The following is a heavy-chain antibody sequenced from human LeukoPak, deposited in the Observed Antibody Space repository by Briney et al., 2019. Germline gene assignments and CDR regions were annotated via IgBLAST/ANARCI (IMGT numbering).Heavy chain of an antibody. CDR1: GYTFSSYA. CDR3: AKQDYGTTTGYDY. J-gene: IGHJ4*02. Sequence: KPAGSLRLSCAASGYTFSSYAMSWVRQAPGKGLEWVSAISGSGATKYYADSVKGRFTISRDNSKNTLYLQMNSLRAEDTAVYYCAKQDYGTTTGYDYWGQGTLVTVSS. D-gene: IGHD4-17*01. V-gene: IGHV3-23*01. CDR2: ISGSGATK.